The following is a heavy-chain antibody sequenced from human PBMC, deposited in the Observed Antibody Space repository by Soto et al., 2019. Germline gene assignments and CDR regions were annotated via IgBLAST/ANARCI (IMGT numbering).Heavy chain of an antibody. D-gene: IGHD3-16*01. CDR1: GLVFSDFQ. CDR3: ARDNLAFQGAFDL. V-gene: IGHV3-21*01. Sequence: GGSLRLSSEPSGLVFSDFQFDWVRQAPGGGLEWLSSITGTSAFTEYAESIEGRFTISRDNPNKLLFLHMDNLRPEDTAVYYCARDNLAFQGAFDLWGQGTLVTVS. CDR2: ITGTSAFT. J-gene: IGHJ4*02.